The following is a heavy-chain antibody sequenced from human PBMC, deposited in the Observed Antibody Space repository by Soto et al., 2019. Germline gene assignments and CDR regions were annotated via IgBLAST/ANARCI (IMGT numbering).Heavy chain of an antibody. CDR1: GGSISSRY. CDR2: IYNGERT. V-gene: IGHV4-4*09. J-gene: IGHJ4*02. Sequence: QVQLQESGPGLVKPSETMSLTCTASGGSISSRYWNWIRQPPGKGLEWIGHIYNGERTNKNPSLKSRVTISVDTSKTQFSPKLGSVTPAATAVYYCAQTHGRPGFDSWGQGILVTVSS. CDR3: AQTHGRPGFDS.